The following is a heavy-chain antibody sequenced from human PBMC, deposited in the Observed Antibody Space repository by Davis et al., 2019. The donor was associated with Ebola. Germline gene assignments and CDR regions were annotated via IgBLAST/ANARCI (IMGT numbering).Heavy chain of an antibody. Sequence: AASVKVPCKASGYTFTSYAMHWVRQAPGQRLEWMGWINAGNGNTKYSQKFQGRVTITRDTSASTAYMELSSLRSEDTAVYYCARSVTTAGYFDYWGQGTLVTVSS. V-gene: IGHV1-3*01. J-gene: IGHJ4*02. D-gene: IGHD4-11*01. CDR3: ARSVTTAGYFDY. CDR1: GYTFTSYA. CDR2: INAGNGNT.